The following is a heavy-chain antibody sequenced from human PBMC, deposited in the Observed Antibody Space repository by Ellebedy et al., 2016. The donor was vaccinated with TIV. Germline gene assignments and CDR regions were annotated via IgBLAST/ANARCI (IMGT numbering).Heavy chain of an antibody. J-gene: IGHJ4*02. CDR1: GGSISSYY. D-gene: IGHD5-18*01. V-gene: IGHV4-59*01. CDR3: ASGFSYGLLDY. Sequence: MPLETLSLTCSVSGGSISSYYWSWIRQPPGKGLEWIGNINYSGSTNYNPSLKSRVTISVDTSKNQFSLTLSSVTAADTAVFYLASGFSYGLLDYWGQGTLVAVSS. CDR2: INYSGST.